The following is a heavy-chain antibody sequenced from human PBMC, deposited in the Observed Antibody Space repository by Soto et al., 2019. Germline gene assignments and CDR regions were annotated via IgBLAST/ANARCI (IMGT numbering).Heavy chain of an antibody. CDR1: GFTFISYA. D-gene: IGHD6-19*01. J-gene: IGHJ4*02. Sequence: PGGSLRLSCASSGFTFISYAMSWVRQAPGKGLECVSAISGSGGSTYYADSVKGRFTISRDNSKNTVYLQMNSLRAEDTAVYYCAKFTGYSSGWFDYWGQGTLVTVSS. CDR2: ISGSGGST. V-gene: IGHV3-23*01. CDR3: AKFTGYSSGWFDY.